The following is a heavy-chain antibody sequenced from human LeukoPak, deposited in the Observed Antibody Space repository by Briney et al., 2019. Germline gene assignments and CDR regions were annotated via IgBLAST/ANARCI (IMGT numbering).Heavy chain of an antibody. CDR3: AKQGITGTGGYFDY. CDR1: GFTFSSYG. J-gene: IGHJ4*02. CDR2: ISYDGSNK. D-gene: IGHD1-20*01. V-gene: IGHV3-30*18. Sequence: GGSLRLSCAASGFTFSSYGMHWVRQAPGKGLEWVAVISYDGSNKYYADSVKGRFTISRDNSKNTLYPQMNSLRAEDTAVYYCAKQGITGTGGYFDYWGQGTLVTVSS.